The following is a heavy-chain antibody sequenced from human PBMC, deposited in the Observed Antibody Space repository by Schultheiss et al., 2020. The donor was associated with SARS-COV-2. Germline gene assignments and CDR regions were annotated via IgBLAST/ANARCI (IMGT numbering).Heavy chain of an antibody. CDR1: GGSISSYY. D-gene: IGHD1-26*01. CDR3: VGGSYY. J-gene: IGHJ4*02. CDR2: IYYSGST. Sequence: GSLRLSCTVSGGSISSYYWSWIRKPPGKGLEWIGYIYYSGSTNYNPSLKSRVTMSVDTSKNQFSLKLSSVTAADTAVYYCVGGSYYWGQGTLVTVSS. V-gene: IGHV4-59*08.